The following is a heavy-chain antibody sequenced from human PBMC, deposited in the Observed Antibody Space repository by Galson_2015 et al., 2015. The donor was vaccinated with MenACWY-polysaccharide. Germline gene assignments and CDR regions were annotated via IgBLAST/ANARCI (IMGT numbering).Heavy chain of an antibody. J-gene: IGHJ3*02. CDR2: ISSSGSTI. D-gene: IGHD2-15*01. V-gene: IGHV3-11*01. Sequence: SLRLSCAASGFTFSDYYMSRIRQAPGKGLEWVSYISSSGSTIYYADSVKGRFTISRDNAKNSLYLQMNSLRAEDTAVYYCASVVAATDDAFDIWGQGTMVTVSS. CDR3: ASVVAATDDAFDI. CDR1: GFTFSDYY.